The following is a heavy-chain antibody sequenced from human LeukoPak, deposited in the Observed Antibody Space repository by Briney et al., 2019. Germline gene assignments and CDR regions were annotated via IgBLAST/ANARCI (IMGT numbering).Heavy chain of an antibody. CDR3: ARGGGSIVVVPAGGWFDP. CDR1: SDSISSYY. J-gene: IGHJ5*02. V-gene: IGHV4-59*12. Sequence: SETLSLTCTVSSDSISSYYWSWIRQSPEKGLDWIGYFYYSGSTNYNPSLKSRVTMSVDTSKNQFSLKLSSVTAADTAVYYCARGGGSIVVVPAGGWFDPWGQGTLVTVSS. D-gene: IGHD2-2*01. CDR2: FYYSGST.